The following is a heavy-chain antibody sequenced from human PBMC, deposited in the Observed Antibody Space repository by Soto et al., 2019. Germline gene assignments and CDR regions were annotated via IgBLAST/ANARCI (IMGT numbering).Heavy chain of an antibody. CDR3: ARSEATALDY. Sequence: PSETLSLTCTVSGDSMSSSNWWNRVRQPPGKGLEWIGEAHHSGRTNYNPSLKSRVTISVDRSQNHFSLQLTSVTAADTAVYYRARSEATALDYWGQGTLVTVSS. J-gene: IGHJ4*02. V-gene: IGHV4-4*02. CDR1: GDSMSSSNW. CDR2: AHHSGRT.